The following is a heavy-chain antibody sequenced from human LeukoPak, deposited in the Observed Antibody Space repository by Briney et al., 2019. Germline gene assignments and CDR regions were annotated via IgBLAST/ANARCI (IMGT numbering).Heavy chain of an antibody. Sequence: SGTLSLTCAVSGGSISSSNWWSWVRQPPGKGLEWIGEIYHSGSTNYNPSIKSRVTISVDKSKNQFSLKLSSVTAADTAVYYCARGKGSGGSLAYFDYWGQGTLVTVSS. CDR1: GGSISSSNW. V-gene: IGHV4-4*02. D-gene: IGHD2-15*01. CDR2: IYHSGST. J-gene: IGHJ4*02. CDR3: ARGKGSGGSLAYFDY.